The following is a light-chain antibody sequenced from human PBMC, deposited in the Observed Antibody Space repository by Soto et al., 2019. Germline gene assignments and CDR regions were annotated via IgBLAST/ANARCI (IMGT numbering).Light chain of an antibody. CDR2: EDA. Sequence: QSALTQPASVSGSPGQSITISCTGSRSAVGSYNLVSWYQHHPGKAPKLVIYEDAQRPSGVSSRFSGSKSGYMASLTISGLQAEDEADYYCCSYAGSSILFGGGTQLTVL. CDR3: CSYAGSSIL. J-gene: IGLJ2*01. V-gene: IGLV2-23*01. CDR1: RSAVGSYNL.